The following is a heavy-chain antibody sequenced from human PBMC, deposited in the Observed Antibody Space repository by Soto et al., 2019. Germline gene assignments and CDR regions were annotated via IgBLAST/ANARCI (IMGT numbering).Heavy chain of an antibody. CDR3: AKGKGVGATSDGANC. D-gene: IGHD1-26*01. J-gene: IGHJ4*02. CDR2: VRSDGDTT. CDR1: GFTFRNFG. Sequence: EVQVLESGGGLVQPGGSLRLSCAASGFTFRNFGMNWVRQAPGKGLEWVSGVRSDGDTTYNAESVKGRFTVSRDTSRNTVYLQMNSLRAEDTAIYYCAKGKGVGATSDGANCWGPGTLVTVSS. V-gene: IGHV3-23*01.